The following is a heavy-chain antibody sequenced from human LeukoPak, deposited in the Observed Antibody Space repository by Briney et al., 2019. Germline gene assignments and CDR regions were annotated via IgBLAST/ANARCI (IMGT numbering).Heavy chain of an antibody. J-gene: IGHJ4*02. CDR1: GGSISTYY. D-gene: IGHD2-15*01. V-gene: IGHV4-59*01. CDR2: IYYSGGT. CDR3: ARDGGSHFDY. Sequence: SETLSLTCTVSGGSISTYYWSWIRQPPGKGLEWIGYIYYSGGTNYNPSLKSRVTISVDTSKNQFSLKLSSVTAADTAVYFCARDGGSHFDYWGQGTLVTVSS.